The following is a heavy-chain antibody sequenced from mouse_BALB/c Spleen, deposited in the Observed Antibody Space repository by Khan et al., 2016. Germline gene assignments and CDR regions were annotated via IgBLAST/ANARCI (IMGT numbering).Heavy chain of an antibody. CDR3: ARTYGSYGYFDV. CDR2: ISDGGSYT. Sequence: EVELVESGGGLVKPGGSLKLSCAASGFTFSDYYMYWVRLTPEKRLEWVATISDGGSYTYYPDSVKGRFTISRDNAKNNLYLQMSSLRSEDTAMDYWARTYGSYGYFDVWGAGTTVTVSS. D-gene: IGHD2-1*01. CDR1: GFTFSDYY. J-gene: IGHJ1*01. V-gene: IGHV5-4*02.